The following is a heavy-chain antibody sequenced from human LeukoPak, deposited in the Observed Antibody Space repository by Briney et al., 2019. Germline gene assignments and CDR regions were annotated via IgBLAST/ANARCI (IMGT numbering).Heavy chain of an antibody. J-gene: IGHJ4*02. Sequence: SETLSLTCTVSGTYVRGFYCSWIRQPPGRGVGCIGVIYSTGTTSYNSSLQGRVTISVDTSRNQFSLKLKSAGAADTAILCCGGRLRGTIDYWGQATLVAVSS. CDR2: IYSTGTT. CDR1: GTYVRGFY. CDR3: GGRLRGTIDY. V-gene: IGHV4-4*09. D-gene: IGHD2-21*01.